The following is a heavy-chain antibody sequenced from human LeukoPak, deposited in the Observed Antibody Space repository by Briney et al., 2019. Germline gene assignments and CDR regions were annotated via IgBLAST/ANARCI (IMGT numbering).Heavy chain of an antibody. J-gene: IGHJ4*02. CDR1: GFTFSSYA. CDR3: ARVTGNSATYPIFDY. V-gene: IGHV3-23*01. CDR2: ISANGGNT. Sequence: QPGGSLGLSCAASGFTFSSYAMTWVRQAPGKGLEWVSSISANGGNTYYADSVKGRFTISRDNSKNTLYLQMNSLRDDDTAVYYCARVTGNSATYPIFDYWGQGTLVTVSS. D-gene: IGHD1-26*01.